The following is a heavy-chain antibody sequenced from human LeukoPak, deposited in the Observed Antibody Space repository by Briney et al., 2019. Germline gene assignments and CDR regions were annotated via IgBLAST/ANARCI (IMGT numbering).Heavy chain of an antibody. V-gene: IGHV3-23*01. CDR1: GFTFSSYA. CDR2: ITTSGGHT. CDR3: AKGGEMIHYYYMDV. J-gene: IGHJ6*03. Sequence: GGSLRLSCVASGFTFSSYAMSWVRQAPGKGLEWVSAITTSGGHTYYADSVKGRFTISRDNSKDTLYLQMNSLRADDTAVYYCAKGGEMIHYYYMDVWGKGTTVTVSS. D-gene: IGHD3-22*01.